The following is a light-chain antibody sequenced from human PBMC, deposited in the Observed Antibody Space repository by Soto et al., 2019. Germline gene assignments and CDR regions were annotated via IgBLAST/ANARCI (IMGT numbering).Light chain of an antibody. Sequence: EIVMTQSPVTLSVSPGERATLSCRASQNLSRSIAWYQQKPGQGPSLLIYGTSTRAGGVPARFSGGGSGTEFTLTIPSLQSEDFAVYYCQQYNGWPRTFGQGTKVEI. V-gene: IGKV3-15*01. CDR3: QQYNGWPRT. CDR2: GTS. J-gene: IGKJ1*01. CDR1: QNLSRS.